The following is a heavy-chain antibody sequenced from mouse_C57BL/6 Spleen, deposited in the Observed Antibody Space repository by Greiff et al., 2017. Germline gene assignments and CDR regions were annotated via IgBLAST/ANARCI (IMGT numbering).Heavy chain of an antibody. D-gene: IGHD2-4*01. CDR3: ARDDYDGAMDY. Sequence: QVQLQQSGPELAKPGASVKISCKASGYTFTGYCMHWVKQRPGKGLEWIGYINPSSGYTKYNQKFKDKATLTADKSSSTAYMQLSSLTYEDSAFYYCARDDYDGAMDYWGQGTSVTVSS. CDR1: GYTFTGYC. J-gene: IGHJ4*01. CDR2: INPSSGYT. V-gene: IGHV1-7*01.